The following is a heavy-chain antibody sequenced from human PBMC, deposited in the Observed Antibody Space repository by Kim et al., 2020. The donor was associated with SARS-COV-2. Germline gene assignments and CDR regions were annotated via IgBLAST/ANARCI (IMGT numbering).Heavy chain of an antibody. J-gene: IGHJ5*02. D-gene: IGHD2-8*01. V-gene: IGHV1-69*13. CDR3: ARSPDIVLMVYDPRVGWFDP. CDR1: GGTFSSYA. Sequence: SVKVSCKASGGTFSSYAISWVRQAPGQGLEWMGGIIPIFGTANYAQKFQGRVTITADESTSTAYMELSSLRSEDTAVYYCARSPDIVLMVYDPRVGWFDPWGQGTLVTVSS. CDR2: IIPIFGTA.